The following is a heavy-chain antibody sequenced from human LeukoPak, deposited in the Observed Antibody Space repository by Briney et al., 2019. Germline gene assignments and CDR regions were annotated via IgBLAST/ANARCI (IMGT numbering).Heavy chain of an antibody. CDR3: AKEQNYYDSSGYYI. J-gene: IGHJ4*02. Sequence: GGSLRLSCAASGFTFSSYGMHWVRQAPGKGLEWVTFIRYDGSNKYYADSMKGRFTISRDNSKNTLYLQMNSLRADDTAVYYCAKEQNYYDSSGYYIWGQGTLVTVSS. D-gene: IGHD3-22*01. CDR1: GFTFSSYG. CDR2: IRYDGSNK. V-gene: IGHV3-30*02.